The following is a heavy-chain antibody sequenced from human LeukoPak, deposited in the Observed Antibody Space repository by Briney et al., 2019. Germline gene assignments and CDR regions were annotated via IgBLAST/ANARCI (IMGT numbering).Heavy chain of an antibody. V-gene: IGHV3-48*04. D-gene: IGHD1-26*01. CDR2: ISSSASII. CDR1: GFTFSSYW. J-gene: IGHJ3*02. CDR3: ARARWVSGSYSDAFDI. Sequence: GGSLRLSCAASGFTFSSYWMSWVRQAPGKGLEWVSYISSSASIIYYSDSVKGRFTISRDNAKNSLYLQMNSLRVEDTALYYCARARWVSGSYSDAFDIWGQGTMVTVSS.